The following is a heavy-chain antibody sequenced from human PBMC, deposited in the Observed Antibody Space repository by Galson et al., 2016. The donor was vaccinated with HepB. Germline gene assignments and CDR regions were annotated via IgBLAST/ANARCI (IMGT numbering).Heavy chain of an antibody. CDR3: AASDSSGWFGALGI. J-gene: IGHJ3*02. CDR1: GYNFPNSW. CDR2: IYPADSDT. D-gene: IGHD6-19*01. Sequence: QSGAEVKKPGESLKISCQGSGYNFPNSWIGWVRQMPGRGLEWMGIIYPADSDTRYSPSFQGQVTISADKSISTAYLQWSSLRASDTAMYYCAASDSSGWFGALGIWGQGTMVTVSS. V-gene: IGHV5-51*01.